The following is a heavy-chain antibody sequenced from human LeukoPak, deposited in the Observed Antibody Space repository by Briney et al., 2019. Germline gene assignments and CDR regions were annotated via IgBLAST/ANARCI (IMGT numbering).Heavy chain of an antibody. Sequence: PSETLSLTCTVSGGSISSSSYYWGWIRQPPGKGLEWIGSIYYSGSTYYNPSLKSLGTISVDTSKNRFSCKPCSSTPPGTTFDSCATRRIGPNYFDYWGQGTLVTVSS. D-gene: IGHD1-14*01. J-gene: IGHJ4*02. CDR3: ATRRIGPNYFDY. CDR1: GGSISSSSYY. V-gene: IGHV4-39*01. CDR2: IYYSGST.